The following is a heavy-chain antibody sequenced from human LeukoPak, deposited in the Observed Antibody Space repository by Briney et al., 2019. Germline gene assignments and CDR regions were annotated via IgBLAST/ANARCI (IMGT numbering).Heavy chain of an antibody. Sequence: GGSLRLSCAASGFTFSHYWMHWVAQAPGRGLLWVSRINPDGSDPTYADSVKGRFTISRDNAKNTLYLQMNSLRAEDSAVYFCAGLPDPGWGQGTLVTVSS. V-gene: IGHV3-74*03. CDR3: AGLPDPG. CDR2: INPDGSDP. J-gene: IGHJ4*02. CDR1: GFTFSHYW.